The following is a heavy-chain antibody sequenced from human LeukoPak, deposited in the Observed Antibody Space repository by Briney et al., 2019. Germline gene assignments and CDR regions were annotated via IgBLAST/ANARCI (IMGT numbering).Heavy chain of an antibody. CDR3: ASGRQLGY. J-gene: IGHJ4*02. CDR1: GFTFSNYW. CDR2: IKEDGSEK. V-gene: IGHV3-7*01. D-gene: IGHD6-13*01. Sequence: GGSLSLSCTASGFTFSNYWMSWVRQAPGRGREGVASIKEDGSEKYYVDSVKGRFTISRDNARNSLYLRMNSLRAEDTAVYYCASGRQLGYWGQGTLVTVSS.